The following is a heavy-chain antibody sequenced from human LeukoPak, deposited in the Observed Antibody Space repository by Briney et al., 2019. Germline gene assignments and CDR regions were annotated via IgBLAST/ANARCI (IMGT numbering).Heavy chain of an antibody. CDR2: IYHSGST. J-gene: IGHJ5*02. D-gene: IGHD5-18*01. CDR3: ARDLTAMVRSHSWFDP. Sequence: SETLSLTCTVSGYSISSGYYWGWIRQPPGKGLEWIGSIYHSGSTYYNPSLKSRVTISVDTSKNQFSLKLSSVSAADTAVYCCARDLTAMVRSHSWFDPWGQGTLVTVSS. CDR1: GYSISSGYY. V-gene: IGHV4-38-2*02.